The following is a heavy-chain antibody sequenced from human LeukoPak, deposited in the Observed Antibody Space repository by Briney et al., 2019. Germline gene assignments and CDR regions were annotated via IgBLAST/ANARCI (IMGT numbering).Heavy chain of an antibody. CDR1: GGSLSFYY. CDR3: ARGRKKGYYYDSSGYSSFDY. CDR2: ISQNGDS. Sequence: PSETLSLTCGVSGGSLSFYYWSWIRQSPGKGLEWIAEISQNGDSNYNMSLKSRVTISLDKSKNQVSLKLNSVTAADTAVYYCARGRKKGYYYDSSGYSSFDYWGQGTLVTVSS. D-gene: IGHD3-22*01. J-gene: IGHJ4*02. V-gene: IGHV4-34*01.